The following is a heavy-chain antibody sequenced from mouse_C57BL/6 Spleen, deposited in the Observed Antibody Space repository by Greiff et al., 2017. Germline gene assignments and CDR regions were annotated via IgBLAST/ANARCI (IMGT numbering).Heavy chain of an antibody. J-gene: IGHJ2*01. Sequence: QVQLQPSGAELARPGASVKMSCKASGYTFPSYTMHLVKQRPGQGLEWIGYINPSSGYTKYNQKFKDKATLTADKSSSTAYMQLSSLTSEDSAVYYCARRGYDPHFDYWGQGTTLTVSS. CDR1: GYTFPSYT. CDR2: INPSSGYT. V-gene: IGHV1-4*01. CDR3: ARRGYDPHFDY. D-gene: IGHD2-3*01.